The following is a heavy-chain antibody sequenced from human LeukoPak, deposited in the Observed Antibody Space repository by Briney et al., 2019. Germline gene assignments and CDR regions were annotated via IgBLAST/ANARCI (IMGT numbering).Heavy chain of an antibody. Sequence: SETLSLTCTVSGGSISSYYWSWIRQPPGKGLEWIGYIYYSGSTNYNPSLKSRVTISVDTSKNQFSLKLSSVTAADTAVYYCARVFGDGYNYYYMDVWGKGTTVTISS. D-gene: IGHD3-16*01. V-gene: IGHV4-59*01. J-gene: IGHJ6*03. CDR3: ARVFGDGYNYYYMDV. CDR2: IYYSGST. CDR1: GGSISSYY.